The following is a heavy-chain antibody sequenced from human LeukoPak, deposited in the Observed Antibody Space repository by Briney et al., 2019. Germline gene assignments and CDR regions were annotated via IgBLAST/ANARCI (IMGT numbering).Heavy chain of an antibody. CDR2: IYYSGST. D-gene: IGHD1-14*01. J-gene: IGHJ4*02. V-gene: IGHV4-59*12. CDR1: GGSINSLY. Sequence: SETLSLTCTVSGGSINSLYWSWIRQPPGKGLEWIGYIYYSGSTNYNPSLKSRVTISVDRSKNQFSLKLSSVTAADTAVYYCATLGEPFDYWGQGTLVTVSS. CDR3: ATLGEPFDY.